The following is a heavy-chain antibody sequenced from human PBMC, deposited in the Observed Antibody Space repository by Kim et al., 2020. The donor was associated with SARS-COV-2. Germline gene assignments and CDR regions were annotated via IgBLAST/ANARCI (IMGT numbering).Heavy chain of an antibody. CDR1: GFTFSSYA. J-gene: IGHJ4*02. Sequence: GGSLRLSCAASGFTFSSYAMSWVRQAPGKGLEWVSAISGSGGSTYYADSVKGRFTISRDNSKNTLYLQMNSLRAEDTAVYYCAKVSGSSWYPLYFDYWGQGTLVTVSS. CDR2: ISGSGGST. V-gene: IGHV3-23*01. CDR3: AKVSGSSWYPLYFDY. D-gene: IGHD6-13*01.